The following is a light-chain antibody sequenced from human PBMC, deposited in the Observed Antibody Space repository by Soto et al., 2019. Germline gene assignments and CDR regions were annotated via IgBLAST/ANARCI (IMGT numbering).Light chain of an antibody. Sequence: DIQITQSPSTLSASVGDRVTITCRASQNINYWLAWYQQKPGKAPKVLIYDASSLESGVPSRFRGSGSGTEFTLTISSLQPDDFATYYCQQYNTYWTFGQGTKVDIK. V-gene: IGKV1-5*01. CDR1: QNINYW. CDR3: QQYNTYWT. J-gene: IGKJ1*01. CDR2: DAS.